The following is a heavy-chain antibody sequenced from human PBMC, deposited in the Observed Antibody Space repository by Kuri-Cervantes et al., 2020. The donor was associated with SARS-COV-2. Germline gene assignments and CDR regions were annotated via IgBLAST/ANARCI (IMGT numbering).Heavy chain of an antibody. V-gene: IGHV4-39*07. J-gene: IGHJ6*03. CDR3: AREKRGYYYYYYMDV. CDR1: GGSISSSSYY. Sequence: ESLKISCTVSGGSISSSSYYWGWIRQPPGKGLEWIGSIYCSGSTYYNPSLKSRVTISVDTSKNQFSLKLSSVTAADTAVYYCAREKRGYYYYYYMDVWGKGTTVTVSS. CDR2: IYCSGST.